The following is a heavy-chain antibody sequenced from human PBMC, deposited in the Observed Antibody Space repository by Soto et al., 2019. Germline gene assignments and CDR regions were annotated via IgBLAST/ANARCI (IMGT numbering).Heavy chain of an antibody. J-gene: IGHJ3*02. V-gene: IGHV6-1*01. D-gene: IGHD2-15*01. Sequence: QVHLQQSGPGLVKPSQTLSLTCAISGDSVSSTSAAWTWIRQSPSRGLEWLGRTYYRSTWYDDYAVVVKSRVTINADTSKNQFSLQLTSVTPEDTAIYYCARKVVGGAFGIWGQGTMVTVSA. CDR3: ARKVVGGAFGI. CDR2: TYYRSTWYD. CDR1: GDSVSSTSAA.